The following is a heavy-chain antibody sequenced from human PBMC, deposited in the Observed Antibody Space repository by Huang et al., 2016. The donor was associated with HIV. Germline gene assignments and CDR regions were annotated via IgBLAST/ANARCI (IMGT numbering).Heavy chain of an antibody. V-gene: IGHV1-69*13. D-gene: IGHD3-9*01. Sequence: QVHLVQSGAEVKKPGSSVRVSCTASGGSFQLSGISWVRQAPVQGLECLGVMFPRLWRANYAQKMSNRVTITARESTTTVYMDLTSLRPEDTAVYYCASGASYEIWTPYYSGWHYSMDVWGEGTTVTVSS. CDR1: GGSFQLSG. CDR3: ASGASYEIWTPYYSGWHYSMDV. J-gene: IGHJ6*03. CDR2: MFPRLWRA.